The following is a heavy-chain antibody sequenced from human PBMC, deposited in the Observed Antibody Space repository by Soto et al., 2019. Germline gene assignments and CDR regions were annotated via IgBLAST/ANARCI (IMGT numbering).Heavy chain of an antibody. CDR3: AHRDIAAAAHRAFDI. V-gene: IGHV2-5*02. CDR2: IYWDDDK. Sequence: GPTRVNPTQTLTLTCTFSGFSLSTSVVGVGWIRQPPGKALEWLALIYWDDDKRYSPSLKSRLTITKDTSKNQVVLTMTNMDPVDTATYYCAHRDIAAAAHRAFDIWGQGTMVTVS. D-gene: IGHD6-13*01. J-gene: IGHJ3*02. CDR1: GFSLSTSVVG.